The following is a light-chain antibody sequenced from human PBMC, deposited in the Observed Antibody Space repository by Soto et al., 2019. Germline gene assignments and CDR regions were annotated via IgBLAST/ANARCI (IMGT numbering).Light chain of an antibody. CDR3: AAWDDSLNGLYV. V-gene: IGLV1-44*01. Sequence: QSVLTQPPSASGTPGQRVTISCSGSSSNSGINTVNWYQQVPGTAPKLLIYTDNQRPSGVPDRFSGSKSGTSASLAISGPQSEDEADYYCAAWDDSLNGLYVFGTGTKVTVL. CDR2: TDN. CDR1: SSNSGINT. J-gene: IGLJ1*01.